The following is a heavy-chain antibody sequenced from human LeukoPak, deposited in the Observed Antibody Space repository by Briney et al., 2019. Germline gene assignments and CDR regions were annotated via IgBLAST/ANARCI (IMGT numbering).Heavy chain of an antibody. J-gene: IGHJ4*02. V-gene: IGHV4-59*01. D-gene: IGHD3-3*02. CDR2: FYYSASS. CDR1: GGPISSYY. CDR3: ARAGGAIFGVVIDSHFDY. Sequence: PSETLSLTRTVSGGPISSYYWNWIRRSPGKGLEWIGYFYYSASSNYNPSLTSRVTISADTSKNQFSLKLTSVTPADTAVYYCARAGGAIFGVVIDSHFDYWGQGILVSVSS.